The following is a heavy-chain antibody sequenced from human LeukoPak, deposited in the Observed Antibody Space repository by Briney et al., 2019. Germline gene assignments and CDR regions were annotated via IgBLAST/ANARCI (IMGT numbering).Heavy chain of an antibody. CDR2: IYYSGST. V-gene: IGHV4-39*07. Sequence: SETLSLTCSVAGGSISDSSYYWALIRQPPGKGLEWIGSIYYSGSTYYNPSLQSRVSMSVDTSRNQFSLKLSSVTAADTAVYYCARDSVSRSLDYWGQGTLVTVSS. D-gene: IGHD5/OR15-5a*01. CDR1: GGSISDSSYY. CDR3: ARDSVSRSLDY. J-gene: IGHJ4*02.